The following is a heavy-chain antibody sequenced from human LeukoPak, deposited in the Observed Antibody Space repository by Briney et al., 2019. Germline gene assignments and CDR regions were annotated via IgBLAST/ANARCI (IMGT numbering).Heavy chain of an antibody. Sequence: KTSETLSLTCTVSGGSISSGGYYWSWIRQHPGKGLEWIGYIYYSGSTYYNPSLKSRVTISVDTSKNQFSLKLSSVTAADTAVYYCARARIFGVVTYGMDVWGQGTTVTVSS. D-gene: IGHD3-3*01. J-gene: IGHJ6*02. V-gene: IGHV4-31*03. CDR1: GGSISSGGYY. CDR2: IYYSGST. CDR3: ARARIFGVVTYGMDV.